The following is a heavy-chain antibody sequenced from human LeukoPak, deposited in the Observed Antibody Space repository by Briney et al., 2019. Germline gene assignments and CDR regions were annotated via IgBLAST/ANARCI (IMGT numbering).Heavy chain of an antibody. CDR3: ARDIAIFQGYFDY. J-gene: IGHJ4*02. Sequence: ASVRVSCKASGYTFTSYYMHWVRQAPGQGLEWMGIINPSGGSTSYAQKFQGRVTMTRDMSTSTVYMELSSLRSEDTAVYYCARDIAIFQGYFDYWGQGTLVTVSS. CDR1: GYTFTSYY. V-gene: IGHV1-46*01. CDR2: INPSGGST. D-gene: IGHD3-3*01.